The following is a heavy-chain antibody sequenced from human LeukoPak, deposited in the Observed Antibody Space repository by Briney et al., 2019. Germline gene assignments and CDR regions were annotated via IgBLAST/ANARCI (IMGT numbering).Heavy chain of an antibody. CDR1: GGSISSYY. Sequence: TSETLSLTCTVSGGSISSYYWSWIRQPPGKGLEWIEYTYNRGSTNYNPSLKSRVTILVDTSKNQFSLKLRSVTAADTAVYYCARDRPGIAVAGDAFDIWGQGTLVTVSS. V-gene: IGHV4-59*01. CDR2: TYNRGST. D-gene: IGHD6-19*01. CDR3: ARDRPGIAVAGDAFDI. J-gene: IGHJ3*02.